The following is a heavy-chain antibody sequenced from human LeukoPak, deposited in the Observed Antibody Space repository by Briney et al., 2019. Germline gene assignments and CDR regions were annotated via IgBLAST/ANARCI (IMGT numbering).Heavy chain of an antibody. CDR2: ISSSGSYI. J-gene: IGHJ4*02. CDR1: GFTFSCYS. V-gene: IGHV3-21*01. CDR3: ARAYYDFWSGYYMGDYYFDY. Sequence: KPGGYLRRSCAACGFTFSCYSMNWVGQAPGKGLEWVASISSSGSYIYYADSVKGRFTNCRDNAKNSLYLQMNSLRAEDTAVYYCARAYYDFWSGYYMGDYYFDYWGQGTLVTVSS. D-gene: IGHD3-3*01.